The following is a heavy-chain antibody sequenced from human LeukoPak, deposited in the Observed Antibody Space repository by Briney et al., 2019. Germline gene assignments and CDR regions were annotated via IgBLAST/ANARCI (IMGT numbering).Heavy chain of an antibody. Sequence: SETLSLTCTVSGVSISSSNSYWGWIRQPPGKGLEWIGSIYYSGNTYYNASLKSQVSISIDTSKNQFSLRLTSVTAADTAVHYCARELRYFLGWGGGLTDNYYYYMDVWGKGTTVTVSS. CDR2: IYYSGNT. D-gene: IGHD3-9*01. CDR1: GVSISSSNSY. J-gene: IGHJ6*03. CDR3: ARELRYFLGWGGGLTDNYYYYMDV. V-gene: IGHV4-39*02.